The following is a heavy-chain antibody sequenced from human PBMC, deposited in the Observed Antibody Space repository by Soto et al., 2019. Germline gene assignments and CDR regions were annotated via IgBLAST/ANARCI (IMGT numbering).Heavy chain of an antibody. CDR1: GGTFSSYT. CDR3: ARGNHRWLQCWYFDL. D-gene: IGHD5-12*01. Sequence: QVQLVQSGAEVKKPGSSVTVSCKASGGTFSSYTISWVRQAPGQGLEWMGGIIPIFGTANYAQKFQGRVTITADESTSTAYMELSSLRSEDTAVYYCARGNHRWLQCWYFDLWGRDTLVTVSS. CDR2: IIPIFGTA. J-gene: IGHJ2*01. V-gene: IGHV1-69*12.